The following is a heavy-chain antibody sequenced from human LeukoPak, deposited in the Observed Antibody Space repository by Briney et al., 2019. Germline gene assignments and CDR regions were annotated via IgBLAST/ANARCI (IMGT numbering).Heavy chain of an antibody. CDR2: IYPDDSDT. CDR1: GYSFTSYW. V-gene: IGHV5-51*01. Sequence: GESLKISCKGSGYSFTSYWIAWVRQMPGKGLEYMGVIYPDDSDTRYSPSFQGQVTISADRSISTAYLQWSSLKASGTAMYYCARRATLTTNDAFDIWGQGTMVTVSS. J-gene: IGHJ3*02. CDR3: ARRATLTTNDAFDI. D-gene: IGHD4-17*01.